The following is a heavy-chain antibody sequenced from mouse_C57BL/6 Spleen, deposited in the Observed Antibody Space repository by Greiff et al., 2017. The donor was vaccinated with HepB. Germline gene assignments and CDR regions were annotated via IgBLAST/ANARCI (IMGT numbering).Heavy chain of an antibody. CDR1: GYSITSGYY. CDR2: ISYDGSN. CDR3: ARGRGKGGFDV. D-gene: IGHD1-3*01. Sequence: ESGPGLVKPSQSLSLTCSVTGYSITSGYYWNWIRQFPGNKLEWMGYISYDGSNNYNPSLKNRISITRDTSKNQFFLKLNSVTTEDTATYYCARGRGKGGFDVWGTGTTVTVSS. V-gene: IGHV3-6*01. J-gene: IGHJ1*03.